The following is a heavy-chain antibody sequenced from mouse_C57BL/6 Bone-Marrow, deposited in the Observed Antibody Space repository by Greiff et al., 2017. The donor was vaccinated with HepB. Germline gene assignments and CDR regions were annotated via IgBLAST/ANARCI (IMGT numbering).Heavy chain of an antibody. V-gene: IGHV1-82*01. Sequence: VKLMESGPELVKPGASVKISCKASGYAFSSSWMNWVKQRPGKGLEWIGRIYPGDGDTNYNGKFKGKATLTADKSSSTAYMQLSSLTSEDSAVYFCATIYSPFAYWGQGTLVTVSA. D-gene: IGHD2-12*01. J-gene: IGHJ3*01. CDR3: ATIYSPFAY. CDR2: IYPGDGDT. CDR1: GYAFSSSW.